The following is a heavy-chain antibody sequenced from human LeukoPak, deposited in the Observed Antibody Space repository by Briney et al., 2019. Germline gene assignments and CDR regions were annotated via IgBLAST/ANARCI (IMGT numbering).Heavy chain of an antibody. J-gene: IGHJ6*02. CDR2: IYSGGST. V-gene: IGHV3-66*01. CDR1: GFTVSSNY. Sequence: GGSLRLSCAASGFTVSSNYMSWVRQAPGKGLEWVSVIYSGGSTYYADSVKGRFTISRDNSKNTLYLQMNSLRAEDTAVYYCARVGGGSEDKEIYYYYGMDVWGQGTTVTVSS. CDR3: ARVGGGSEDKEIYYYYGMDV. D-gene: IGHD5-12*01.